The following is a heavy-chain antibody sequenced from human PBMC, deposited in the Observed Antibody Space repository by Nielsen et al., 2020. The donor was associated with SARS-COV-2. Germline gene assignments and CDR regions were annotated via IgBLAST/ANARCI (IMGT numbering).Heavy chain of an antibody. V-gene: IGHV3-7*03. J-gene: IGHJ4*02. CDR3: ARYDFWSGPDY. CDR1: GFTFSSYW. CDR2: IKQDGSEK. D-gene: IGHD3-3*01. Sequence: GGSLRLSCAASGFTFSSYWVSWVRQAPGKGLEWVANIKQDGSEKYYVDSVKGRFTISRDNAKNSLYLQMNSLRAEDTAVYYCARYDFWSGPDYWGQGTLVTVSS.